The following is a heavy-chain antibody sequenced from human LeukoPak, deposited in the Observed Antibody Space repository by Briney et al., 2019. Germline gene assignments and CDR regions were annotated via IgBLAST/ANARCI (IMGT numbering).Heavy chain of an antibody. V-gene: IGHV1-46*01. CDR2: INPSGGST. CDR3: ARDRAVDTAMVYFDY. Sequence: ASVKVSCKASGYTFTSYYMHWVRQAPGQGLERMGIINPSGGSTSYAQKFQGRVTMTRDTSTSTVYMELSSLRSEDTAVYYCARDRAVDTAMVYFDYWGQGTLVTVSS. D-gene: IGHD5-18*01. CDR1: GYTFTSYY. J-gene: IGHJ4*02.